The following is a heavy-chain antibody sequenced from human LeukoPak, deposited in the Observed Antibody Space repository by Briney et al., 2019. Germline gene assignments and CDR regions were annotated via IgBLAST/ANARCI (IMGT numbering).Heavy chain of an antibody. Sequence: PGGSLRLSCAASGFTFSSYAMSWVRQAPGKGLEWVSAISGSGGSTYYADSVKGRFTISRDNSKNTLYLHMNSLRAEDTALYFCARTGSGQTYYYYMDVWGRGTSVTISS. CDR1: GFTFSSYA. D-gene: IGHD3-10*01. CDR2: ISGSGGST. CDR3: ARTGSGQTYYYYMDV. V-gene: IGHV3-23*01. J-gene: IGHJ6*03.